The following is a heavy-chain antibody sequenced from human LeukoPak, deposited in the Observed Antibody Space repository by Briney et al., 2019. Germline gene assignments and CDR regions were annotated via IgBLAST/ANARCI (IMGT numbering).Heavy chain of an antibody. D-gene: IGHD4-23*01. J-gene: IGHJ5*02. CDR2: INPSGGST. V-gene: IGHV1-46*01. CDR1: GYTFTGYY. CDR3: ARDNSVEDTAWWFDP. Sequence: ASVKVSCMASGYTFTGYYIHWVRQAPGQGLEWMGIINPSGGSTSYAQKFQGRVTMTRDMSTSTDYMELSSLRSEDTAVYYCARDNSVEDTAWWFDPWGQGTLVTVSS.